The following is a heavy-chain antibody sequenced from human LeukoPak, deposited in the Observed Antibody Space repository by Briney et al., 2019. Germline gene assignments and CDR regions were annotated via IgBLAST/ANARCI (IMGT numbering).Heavy chain of an antibody. J-gene: IGHJ5*02. CDR2: ISSSGSTI. V-gene: IGHV3-11*01. D-gene: IGHD3-9*01. Sequence: GGSLRLSCAASGFTFNDYYMSWIRQAPGKGLEWVSYISSSGSTIYYADSVKGRFTISRDNAKNSLYLQMNSLRAEDTAVYYCARGHYDILNWFDPWGQGTLVTVSS. CDR3: ARGHYDILNWFDP. CDR1: GFTFNDYY.